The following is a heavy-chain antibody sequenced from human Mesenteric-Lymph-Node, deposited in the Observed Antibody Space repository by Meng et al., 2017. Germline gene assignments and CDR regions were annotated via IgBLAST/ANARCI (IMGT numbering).Heavy chain of an antibody. CDR1: GYTFTNYY. Sequence: QVRLVRSGAGVKKPGASVKVSCKASGYTFTNYYRHWARQAPGQGLEWMGIINTSVGYTSHAQKFQGRVTMTRDTSTSTVHMEVSSLRSADTAVYYCARASRVLGGFDYWGQGTLVTVSS. CDR2: INTSVGYT. CDR3: ARASRVLGGFDY. V-gene: IGHV1-46*01. D-gene: IGHD3-16*01. J-gene: IGHJ4*02.